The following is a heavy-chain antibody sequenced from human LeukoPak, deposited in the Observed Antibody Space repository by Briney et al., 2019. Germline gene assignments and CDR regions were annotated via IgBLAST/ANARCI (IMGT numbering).Heavy chain of an antibody. CDR2: ISGGGGRT. D-gene: IGHD1-1*01. J-gene: IGHJ4*02. CDR1: GFTFSSYS. CDR3: AKFRGSERTVIDC. V-gene: IGHV3-23*01. Sequence: PGGSLRLSCAASGFTFSSYSMNWVRQAPGKGLEWGSTISGGGGRTWYADSVKGRFTISRDNSKNTVDVQLNSLRAEDTAVYYCAKFRGSERTVIDCWGQGTLVTVSS.